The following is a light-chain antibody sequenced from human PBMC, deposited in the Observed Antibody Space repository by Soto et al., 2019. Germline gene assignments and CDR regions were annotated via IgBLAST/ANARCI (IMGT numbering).Light chain of an antibody. V-gene: IGLV2-14*01. Sequence: QSALTQPASVSGSPGQSITISCTGTSSDVGGYNYVSWYQQHPGKAPKLMIYDVSNRPSGVSNRFSGSKSGNTASLTISGLQAEDEADYYCSSSTSSNTYVFGTGTKVTVL. J-gene: IGLJ1*01. CDR3: SSSTSSNTYV. CDR2: DVS. CDR1: SSDVGGYNY.